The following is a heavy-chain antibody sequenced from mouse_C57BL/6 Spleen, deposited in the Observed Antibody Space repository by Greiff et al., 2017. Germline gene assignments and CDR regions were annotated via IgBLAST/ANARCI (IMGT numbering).Heavy chain of an antibody. D-gene: IGHD2-3*01. J-gene: IGHJ3*01. CDR2: IDPSDSGT. CDR3: ARDDGYSFAY. V-gene: IGHV1-52*01. Sequence: QVQLQQPGAELVRPGSSVKLSCKASGYTFTSSWMHWVKQRPIQGLEWIGNIDPSDSGTHNNQKFKDKATLTVDKSSSTAYMQLSSLTSEDSAVYYCARDDGYSFAYWGQGTLVTVSA. CDR1: GYTFTSSW.